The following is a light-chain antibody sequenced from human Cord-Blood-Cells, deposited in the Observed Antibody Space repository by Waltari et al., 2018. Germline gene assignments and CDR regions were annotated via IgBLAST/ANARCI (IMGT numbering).Light chain of an antibody. J-gene: IGKJ2*01. V-gene: IGKV1-5*03. CDR2: KAS. Sequence: DIQMTQSPSTLSASVGDRVTITCRASQSISSWLAWYQQKPGKAPKLLIYKASSLESGVPSRFSGRGSGTEFTLTISSLQPDDFATYYCQQYNRFFGQGTKLEIK. CDR3: QQYNRF. CDR1: QSISSW.